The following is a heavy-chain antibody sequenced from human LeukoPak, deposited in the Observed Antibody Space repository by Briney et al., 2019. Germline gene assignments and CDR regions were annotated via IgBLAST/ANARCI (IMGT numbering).Heavy chain of an antibody. D-gene: IGHD6-19*01. CDR3: ATDSPQHFRGWYVY. V-gene: IGHV1-8*01. J-gene: IGHJ4*02. Sequence: ASVKVSCKASGYTFTSYDINWVRQATGQGLEWMGWMNPNSGNTGYAQKFQGRVTMTEDTSTDTAYMELSSLRSEDTAVYYCATDSPQHFRGWYVYWGQGTPVTVSS. CDR1: GYTFTSYD. CDR2: MNPNSGNT.